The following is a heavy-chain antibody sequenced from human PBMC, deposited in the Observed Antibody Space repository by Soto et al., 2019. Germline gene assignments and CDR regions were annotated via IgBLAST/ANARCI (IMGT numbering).Heavy chain of an antibody. J-gene: IGHJ3*02. D-gene: IGHD6-19*01. V-gene: IGHV1-3*01. Sequence: ASVKVSCKASGYTFTSYAMHWVRQAPGQRFEWMGWINAGNGNTKYSQKFQGRVTITRDTSASTAYMELSSLRSEDTAVYYCARFLSVIAVAGPGEFDIWGQGKMVTV. CDR1: GYTFTSYA. CDR2: INAGNGNT. CDR3: ARFLSVIAVAGPGEFDI.